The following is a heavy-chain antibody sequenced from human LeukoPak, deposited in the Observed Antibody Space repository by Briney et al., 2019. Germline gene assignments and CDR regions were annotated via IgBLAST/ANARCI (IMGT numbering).Heavy chain of an antibody. CDR2: ISAYNGNT. D-gene: IGHD3-22*01. V-gene: IGHV1-18*01. J-gene: IGHJ3*02. Sequence: ASVKVSCKASGYTFTSYGISWVRQAPGQGLEWMGWISAYNGNTNYAQKLQGRVTMATDTSTSTAYMEQRSLRSDDTAVYYCARALGSVVVMGMDAFDIWGQGTMVTVSS. CDR1: GYTFTSYG. CDR3: ARALGSVVVMGMDAFDI.